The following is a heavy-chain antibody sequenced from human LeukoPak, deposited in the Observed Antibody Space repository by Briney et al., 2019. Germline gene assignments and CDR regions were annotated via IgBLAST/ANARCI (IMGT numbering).Heavy chain of an antibody. CDR2: IKGDGSST. D-gene: IGHD6-6*01. Sequence: PGGSLRLSCAASGFTFSSYWMHWVRQAPGKGLVWVSRIKGDGSSTSYADSVKGRFTISRDGSKNTLYLQMNSLRAEDTAVYYCARDPPAVAANTYGWGQGTLVTVSS. CDR1: GFTFSSYW. J-gene: IGHJ4*02. CDR3: ARDPPAVAANTYG. V-gene: IGHV3-74*01.